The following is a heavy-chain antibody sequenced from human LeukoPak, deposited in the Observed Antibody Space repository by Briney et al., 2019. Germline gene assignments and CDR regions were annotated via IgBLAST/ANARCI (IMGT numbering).Heavy chain of an antibody. J-gene: IGHJ3*02. V-gene: IGHV3-23*01. CDR2: ISGGAGGA. CDR1: GFTFSSYA. Sequence: GGSLRLSCAASGFTFSSYAMNWVRQAPGKGLEWVSSISGGAGGAAYADSVKGRFTVSRDNSKNTLYLQMNSLRPEDTAVYYCAKTLGEFTSAFDIWGQGTMVTVSS. D-gene: IGHD3-3*01. CDR3: AKTLGEFTSAFDI.